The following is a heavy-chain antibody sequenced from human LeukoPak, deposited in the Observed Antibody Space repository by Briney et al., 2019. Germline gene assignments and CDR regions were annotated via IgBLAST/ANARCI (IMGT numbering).Heavy chain of an antibody. CDR3: SLRYCSGTSCPGY. V-gene: IGHV3-15*01. J-gene: IGHJ4*02. CDR2: IKSSADGGAT. D-gene: IGHD2-8*02. Sequence: GGSLRLSCAASGFTFSDAWLSWVRQAPGKGLEWVGRIKSSADGGATDYAAPVKGRFTVSRDDSKDTLYLQMNSLKTEDTAVYYCSLRYCSGTSCPGYWGQGTLVTVSS. CDR1: GFTFSDAW.